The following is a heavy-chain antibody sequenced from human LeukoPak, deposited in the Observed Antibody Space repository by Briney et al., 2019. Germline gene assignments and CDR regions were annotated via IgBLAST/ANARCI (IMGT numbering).Heavy chain of an antibody. CDR1: GGSISSSSYY. Sequence: PSETLSLTCTVSGGSISSSSYYWGWIRQPPGKGLEWIGSIYYSGSTYYNPSLKSRVTISVDTSKNQFSLKLSSVTAADTAVYYCARDRLWRHAFDIWGQGTMVTVSS. D-gene: IGHD3-3*01. V-gene: IGHV4-39*07. CDR2: IYYSGST. CDR3: ARDRLWRHAFDI. J-gene: IGHJ3*02.